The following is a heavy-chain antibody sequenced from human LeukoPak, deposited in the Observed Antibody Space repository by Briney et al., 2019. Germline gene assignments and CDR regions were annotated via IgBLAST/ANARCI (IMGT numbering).Heavy chain of an antibody. V-gene: IGHV1-69*04. D-gene: IGHD3-22*01. Sequence: SVKVSCKASGGTFSSYAISWVRQAPGQGLEWMGRTIPILGIANYAQKFQGRVTITADKSTSTAYMELSRLRSEDTAVYYCARKYYYDSSGYRAFDIWGQGTMVTVSS. CDR3: ARKYYYDSSGYRAFDI. CDR2: TIPILGIA. J-gene: IGHJ3*02. CDR1: GGTFSSYA.